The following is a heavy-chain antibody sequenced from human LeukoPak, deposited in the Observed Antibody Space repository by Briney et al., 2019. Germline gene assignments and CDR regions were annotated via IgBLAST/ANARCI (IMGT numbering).Heavy chain of an antibody. CDR2: ISWNSGSI. CDR1: GFTFDDYA. V-gene: IGHV3-9*01. Sequence: GGSLRLSCAASGFTFDDYAMHWVRQAPGKGLEWVSGISWNSGSIGYADSVKGRFTISRDNGKNSLYLQMNSLRAEDTALYYCVQSITMFIGWGQGTLVTVSS. J-gene: IGHJ4*02. D-gene: IGHD3-10*02. CDR3: VQSITMFIG.